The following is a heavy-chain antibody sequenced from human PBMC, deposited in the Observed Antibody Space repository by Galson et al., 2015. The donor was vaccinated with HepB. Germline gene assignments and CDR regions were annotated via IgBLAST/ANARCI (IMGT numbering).Heavy chain of an antibody. J-gene: IGHJ4*02. Sequence: SLRLSCAASGFTFSSYAMSWVRQAPGKGLEWVSAISGSGGSTYYADSVKGRFTISRDNSKNTLYLQMNSLRAEDTAVYYCAKFLHSSSWSYFDYWGQGTLVTVST. D-gene: IGHD6-13*01. CDR1: GFTFSSYA. V-gene: IGHV3-23*01. CDR2: ISGSGGST. CDR3: AKFLHSSSWSYFDY.